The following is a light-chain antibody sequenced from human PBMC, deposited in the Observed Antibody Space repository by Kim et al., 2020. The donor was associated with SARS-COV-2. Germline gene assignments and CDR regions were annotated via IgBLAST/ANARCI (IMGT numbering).Light chain of an antibody. CDR3: LLYFGGAYV. CDR1: TGTVTSGYY. V-gene: IGLV7-43*01. Sequence: QAVVTQEPSLTVSPGATVTLTCAPSTGTVTSGYYPMWFQQKPGQAPTSLIYDTMKKHSWTPARFSGSVRGGKAALTLSPVQPEDEADYYCLLYFGGAYVLGTGTKVTVL. J-gene: IGLJ1*01. CDR2: DTM.